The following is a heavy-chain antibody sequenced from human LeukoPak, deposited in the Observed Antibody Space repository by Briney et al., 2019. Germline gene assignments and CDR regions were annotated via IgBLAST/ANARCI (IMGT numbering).Heavy chain of an antibody. CDR2: ISSSSSTI. J-gene: IGHJ6*03. CDR3: AMYSSSSRGYYYYYMDV. Sequence: GGSLRLSCAASGFTFSSYSMNWVRQAPGKGLEWVPYISSSSSTIYYADSVKGRFTISRDNAKNSLYLQMNSLRAEDTAVYYCAMYSSSSRGYYYYYMDVWGKGTTVTVSS. V-gene: IGHV3-48*04. CDR1: GFTFSSYS. D-gene: IGHD6-6*01.